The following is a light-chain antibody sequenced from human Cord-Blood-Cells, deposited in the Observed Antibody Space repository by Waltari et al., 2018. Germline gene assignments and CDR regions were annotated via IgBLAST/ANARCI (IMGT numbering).Light chain of an antibody. J-gene: IGLJ2*01. Sequence: QSALTQPRSVSGSPGQSVTISCTGTSSDVGGYNYVSWYQQHPGKAPTLMIYDVSRRPSGVPDRCSGSKPGNTASRTISGLQAEDEAEYYCCSYAGSYTCVVFGGGTKLTVL. V-gene: IGLV2-11*01. CDR2: DVS. CDR3: CSYAGSYTCVV. CDR1: SSDVGGYNY.